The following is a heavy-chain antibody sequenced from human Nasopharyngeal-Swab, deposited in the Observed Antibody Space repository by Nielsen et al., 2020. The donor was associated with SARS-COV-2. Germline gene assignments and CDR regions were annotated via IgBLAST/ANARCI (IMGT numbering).Heavy chain of an antibody. D-gene: IGHD4-17*01. CDR1: GFTFSSSG. Sequence: GESLKISCAASGFTFSSSGMDWVRHAPGKGLEWVAVISYDGSNEYYEDSVKGRFTISRDNSKNTLYLQMNSLRVEDTAVYYCAKDVHGDYGGIDYWGQGTLVTVSS. CDR2: ISYDGSNE. J-gene: IGHJ4*02. V-gene: IGHV3-30*18. CDR3: AKDVHGDYGGIDY.